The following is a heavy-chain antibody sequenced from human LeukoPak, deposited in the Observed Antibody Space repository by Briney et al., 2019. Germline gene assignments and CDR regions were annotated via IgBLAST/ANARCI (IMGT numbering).Heavy chain of an antibody. J-gene: IGHJ4*02. V-gene: IGHV4-34*01. CDR3: ARGRSSTSHRYIDY. CDR1: GGSFSGYY. D-gene: IGHD2-2*01. Sequence: SETLSLTCAVYGGSFSGYYWSWIRQPPGKGLEWIGEINHSGSTNYNPSLKSRVTISVDTSKNQFSLKLSSVTAADTAVYYCARGRSSTSHRYIDYWGQGTLVTVSS. CDR2: INHSGST.